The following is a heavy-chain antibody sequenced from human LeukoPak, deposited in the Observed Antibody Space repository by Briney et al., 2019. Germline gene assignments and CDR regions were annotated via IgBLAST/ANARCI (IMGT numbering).Heavy chain of an antibody. CDR1: GGSFSGYY. V-gene: IGHV4-34*01. CDR3: ARGRRGSYTRPTQLDY. Sequence: SETLSLTCAVYGGSFSGYYWSWIRQPPGKGLEWIGEINHSGSTNCNPSLKSRVTISVDTSKNQFSLKLSSVTAADTAVYYCARGRRGSYTRPTQLDYWGQGTLVTVSS. CDR2: INHSGST. D-gene: IGHD1-14*01. J-gene: IGHJ4*02.